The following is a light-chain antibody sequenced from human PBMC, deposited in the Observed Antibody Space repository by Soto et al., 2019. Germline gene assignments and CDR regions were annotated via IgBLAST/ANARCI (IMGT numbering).Light chain of an antibody. V-gene: IGLV2-14*01. CDR1: SSDVGGYNY. Sequence: QSALTQPASVSGSPGQSITISCTGTSSDVGGYNYVSWYQQDPGKAHKLMIYEVSNRPSGVSDLFSGSKSGNTASLTISGLQAEDEADYYCGSCTSSNTGVFGGGTKLTVL. J-gene: IGLJ3*02. CDR3: GSCTSSNTGV. CDR2: EVS.